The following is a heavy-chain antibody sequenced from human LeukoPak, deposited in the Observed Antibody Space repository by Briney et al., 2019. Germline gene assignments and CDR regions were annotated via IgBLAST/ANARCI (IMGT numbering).Heavy chain of an antibody. D-gene: IGHD3-16*01. CDR2: TYYRSKWYN. Sequence: SQTLSLTCAISGDSVSSNSAAWTWIRQSPSSGLECLGRTYYRSKWYNDYAVSLKSRITINPDPPKTRSSLQLDSVTPEDPAVYYCARGGNFYSGMDVWGQGTAVTVSS. CDR1: GDSVSSNSAA. CDR3: ARGGNFYSGMDV. J-gene: IGHJ6*02. V-gene: IGHV6-1*01.